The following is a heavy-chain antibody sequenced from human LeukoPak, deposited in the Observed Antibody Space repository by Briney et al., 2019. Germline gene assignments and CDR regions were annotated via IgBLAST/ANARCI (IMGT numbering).Heavy chain of an antibody. D-gene: IGHD2-8*01. CDR3: AREAGDSLMGYWYFDL. J-gene: IGHJ2*01. Sequence: GGSLRLSCAASGFIFSDYYMNWIRQAPGKGLEWVSYISTSGSTIYYADSVKGRFTISRDNAKKSLYLQMNSLRPEDTAVYYCAREAGDSLMGYWYFDLWGRGTLVTVSS. CDR2: ISTSGSTI. V-gene: IGHV3-11*01. CDR1: GFIFSDYY.